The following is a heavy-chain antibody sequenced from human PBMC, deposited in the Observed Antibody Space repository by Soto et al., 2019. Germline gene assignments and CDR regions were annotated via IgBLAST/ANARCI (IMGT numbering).Heavy chain of an antibody. CDR2: IYYSGST. J-gene: IGHJ3*02. Sequence: PSGSLSLTCTSSGGSISSSYCSWIRQPPGKGLEWIGYIYYSGSTNYNPSLKSRVTISVDTSKNQFSLKLSSVTAADTAVYYCARNIAAFPPNDAFDIWGQGTTVTVSS. CDR1: GGSISSSY. V-gene: IGHV4-59*01. D-gene: IGHD6-13*01. CDR3: ARNIAAFPPNDAFDI.